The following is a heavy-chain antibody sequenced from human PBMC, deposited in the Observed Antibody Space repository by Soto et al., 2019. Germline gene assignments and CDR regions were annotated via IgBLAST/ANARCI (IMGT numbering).Heavy chain of an antibody. CDR2: IIPIFGTA. Sequence: ASVKVSCKASGGTFSSYAISWVRQAPGQGLEWMGGIIPIFGTANYAQKFQGRVTITADESTSTAYMELSSLRSEDTAVYYCAREITDHYYGMDVWGQGTTVTVSS. V-gene: IGHV1-69*13. J-gene: IGHJ6*02. CDR3: AREITDHYYGMDV. D-gene: IGHD1-20*01. CDR1: GGTFSSYA.